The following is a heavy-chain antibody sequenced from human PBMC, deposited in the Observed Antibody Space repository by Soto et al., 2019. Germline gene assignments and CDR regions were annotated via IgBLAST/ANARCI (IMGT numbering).Heavy chain of an antibody. V-gene: IGHV1-69*01. CDR1: GDTFRRYA. J-gene: IGHJ4*01. CDR2: IMPSLGAP. Sequence: QAHLVQSGAEVKKPGSSVKVSCKASGDTFRRYAVSWVRQAPGQGLEWVGGIMPSLGAPNYAQNLQGRVTITADESTSSVSMAMSSMSTAETTAALGGLGEDY. D-gene: IGHD6-25*01. CDR3: GLGEDY.